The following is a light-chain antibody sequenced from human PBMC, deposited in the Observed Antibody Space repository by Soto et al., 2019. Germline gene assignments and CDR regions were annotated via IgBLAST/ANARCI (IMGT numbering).Light chain of an antibody. CDR3: HQYYSIPFT. CDR2: WAS. CDR1: RSLLHSSNNENH. Sequence: DIAMTQSPDSLSVSLGERATINCKASRSLLHSSNNENHLAWYKQKPGQPPKLLIYWASTRASVVPDRFTGSGSETDFSLTISVLQAEDVAVYYCHQYYSIPFTFGGGTKVEL. J-gene: IGKJ4*01. V-gene: IGKV4-1*01.